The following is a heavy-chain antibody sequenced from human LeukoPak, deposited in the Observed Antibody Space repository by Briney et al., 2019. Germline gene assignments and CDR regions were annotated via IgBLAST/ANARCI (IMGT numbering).Heavy chain of an antibody. CDR1: GGSFSGYY. V-gene: IGHV4-34*01. J-gene: IGHJ3*02. CDR3: ARGDVDPYVFDI. Sequence: SETLSLTCAVYGGSFSGYYWSWIRQPPGKGLEWIGEINHSGSTNYNPSLKSRVTISVGTSKNQFSLKLSSVTAADTAVYYCARGDVDPYVFDIWGQGTMVTVSS. D-gene: IGHD3-10*02. CDR2: INHSGST.